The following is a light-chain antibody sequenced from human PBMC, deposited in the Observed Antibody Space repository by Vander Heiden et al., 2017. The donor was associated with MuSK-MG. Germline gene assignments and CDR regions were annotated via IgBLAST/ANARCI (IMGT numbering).Light chain of an antibody. CDR2: DAS. CDR1: QDISNY. V-gene: IGKV1-33*01. Sequence: EIPMTQSPSSLSASVGDRVTITCQASQDISNYLNWYQQKPGKAPKLLIYDASNLETGVPSRFSGSGSGTDFTFTISSLQPEDIATYYCQQYDNLPVTFGQGTRLEIK. CDR3: QQYDNLPVT. J-gene: IGKJ5*01.